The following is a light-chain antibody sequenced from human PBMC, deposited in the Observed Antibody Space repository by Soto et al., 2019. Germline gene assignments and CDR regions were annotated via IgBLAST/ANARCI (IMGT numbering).Light chain of an antibody. CDR3: QQYNTYQWT. V-gene: IGKV1-5*01. Sequence: DIQMTQSPCSLSASVGGRDIYSSRAWQWTGSRLAWYQQKPGKAPSLLISGASTLESGVPSRFSGSPLSGSASGTAFSLTISRLQPDDFATYYCQQYNTYQWTFGQGTKVGIK. J-gene: IGKJ1*01. CDR2: GAS. CDR1: QWTGSR.